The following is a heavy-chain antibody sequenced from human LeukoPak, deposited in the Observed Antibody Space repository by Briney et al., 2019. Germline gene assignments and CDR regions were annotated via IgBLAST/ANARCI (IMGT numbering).Heavy chain of an antibody. Sequence: SGPTLVKPTQTLTLTCTFSGFSLSTSGVGVGWIRQPPGKALEWLALIYWDDDKRYSPSLKSRLTITKDTSKNQVVLTMTNMDPVDTATYYCAHRRLSLGYSSGQKEFDYWGQGTLVTVSS. D-gene: IGHD3-22*01. CDR2: IYWDDDK. V-gene: IGHV2-5*02. CDR3: AHRRLSLGYSSGQKEFDY. J-gene: IGHJ4*02. CDR1: GFSLSTSGVG.